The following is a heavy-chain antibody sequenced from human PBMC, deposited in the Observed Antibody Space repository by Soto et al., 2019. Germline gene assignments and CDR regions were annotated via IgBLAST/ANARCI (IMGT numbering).Heavy chain of an antibody. D-gene: IGHD6-6*01. J-gene: IGHJ4*01. CDR3: ARVPTALVYYFDY. CDR1: GFTFSSYG. Sequence: QVQLVESGGGVVQPGRSLRLSCAASGFTFSSYGMHWVRQAPGKGLEWVAVIWYDGSNKYYADSVKGRFTISRDNSKNTLYLQMNSLRAEDTAVYYCARVPTALVYYFDYWGHGTLVTVSS. V-gene: IGHV3-33*01. CDR2: IWYDGSNK.